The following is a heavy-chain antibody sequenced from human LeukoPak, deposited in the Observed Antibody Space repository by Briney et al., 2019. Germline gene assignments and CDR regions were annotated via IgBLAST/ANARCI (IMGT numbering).Heavy chain of an antibody. V-gene: IGHV4-61*01. D-gene: IGHD5-12*01. CDR1: GGSISSGSYY. CDR3: ARDGGLRSYAFDI. CDR2: IYYSGST. J-gene: IGHJ3*02. Sequence: SQTLSLTCTVSGGSISSGSYYWSWIRQPPGKGLEWIGYIYYSGSTNYNPSLKSRVTISVDTSKNQFSLKLSSVTAADTAVYYCARDGGLRSYAFDIWGQGTMVTVSS.